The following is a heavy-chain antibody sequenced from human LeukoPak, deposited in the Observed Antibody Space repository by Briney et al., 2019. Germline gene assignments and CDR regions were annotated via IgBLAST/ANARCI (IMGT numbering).Heavy chain of an antibody. J-gene: IGHJ4*02. CDR3: ARARDGSYDY. V-gene: IGHV3-48*02. CDR1: GFTFTSTS. D-gene: IGHD1-26*01. Sequence: GGSLRLSCAAPGFTFTSTSMNWVRQAPGKGLEWISYIRSSSRTVHYADSVKGRFTISRDNAKNSLYLQMNSLRDEDTAVYYCARARDGSYDYWGQGTLVTVSS. CDR2: IRSSSRTV.